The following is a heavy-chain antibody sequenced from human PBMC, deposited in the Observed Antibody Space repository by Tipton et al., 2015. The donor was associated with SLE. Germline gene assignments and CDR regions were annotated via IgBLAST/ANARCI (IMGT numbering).Heavy chain of an antibody. CDR3: ARAGGGATRNWFDP. CDR2: MYSSGRS. V-gene: IGHV4-39*07. D-gene: IGHD1-26*01. CDR1: GGSISSGSFY. Sequence: TLSLTCTVSGGSISSGSFYWSWIRQPPGKGLEWIGSMYSSGRSYYNPSLKNRITMSIDTSKKQFFLNLSSVTAADTALYYCARAGGGATRNWFDPWGQGTLVTVSS. J-gene: IGHJ5*02.